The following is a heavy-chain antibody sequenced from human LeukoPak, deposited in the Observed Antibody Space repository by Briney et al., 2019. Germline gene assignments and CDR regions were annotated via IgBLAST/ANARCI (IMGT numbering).Heavy chain of an antibody. D-gene: IGHD2-2*01. V-gene: IGHV3-49*03. CDR1: GLTFGDYA. J-gene: IGHJ4*02. CDR2: IRSKAYGGTT. Sequence: PGGSLRLSCTASGLTFGDYAMSWFRQAPGKGLEWVGFIRSKAYGGTTEYAASVKGRFTISRDDSKSIAYLQMNSLKTEDTAVYYCTRVVPAARRPYFGAVADDFDYWGQGTLVTVSS. CDR3: TRVVPAARRPYFGAVADDFDY.